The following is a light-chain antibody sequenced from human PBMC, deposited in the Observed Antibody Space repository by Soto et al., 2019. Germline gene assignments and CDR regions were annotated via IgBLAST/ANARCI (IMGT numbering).Light chain of an antibody. J-gene: IGLJ1*01. Sequence: QSALAQPPSASGSPGQSVTISCTGTSSDVGDNYVSWYQQHLGKAPKLIIYEVTLRPSGVPDRFSGSKSGNTASLTVSGLQADDEADYYCSSYTNINTRACVFGTGTKLTVL. CDR3: SSYTNINTRACV. V-gene: IGLV2-8*01. CDR2: EVT. CDR1: SSDVGDNY.